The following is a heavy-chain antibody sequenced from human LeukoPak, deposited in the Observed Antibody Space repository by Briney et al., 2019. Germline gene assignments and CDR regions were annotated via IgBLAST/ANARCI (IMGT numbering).Heavy chain of an antibody. CDR1: GGSFSGYY. Sequence: SETLSLTCAVYGGSFSGYYWSWIRQPPGKGLEWVGEINHSGSTNYNPSLKSRVTISVDTSKNQFSLKLSSVTAADTAVYYCARDFAVAGLTHDYWGQGTLVTISS. D-gene: IGHD6-19*01. CDR3: ARDFAVAGLTHDY. J-gene: IGHJ4*02. V-gene: IGHV4-34*01. CDR2: INHSGST.